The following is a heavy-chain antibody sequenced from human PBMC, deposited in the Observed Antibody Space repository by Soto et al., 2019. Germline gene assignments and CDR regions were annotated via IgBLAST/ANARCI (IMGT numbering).Heavy chain of an antibody. V-gene: IGHV4-31*03. D-gene: IGHD5-12*01. Sequence: TLSLTCTVSGGSISSGGYYWSWIRQHPGKGLERIGYIYYSGSTYYNPSLKSRVTMSVDTSENQFSLRLSSVTAADTAVYYCARKDSGYADYMDVWGKGTTVTVSS. CDR2: IYYSGST. J-gene: IGHJ6*03. CDR3: ARKDSGYADYMDV. CDR1: GGSISSGGYY.